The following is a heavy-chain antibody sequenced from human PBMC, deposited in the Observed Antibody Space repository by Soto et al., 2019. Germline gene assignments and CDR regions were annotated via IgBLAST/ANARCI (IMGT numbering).Heavy chain of an antibody. J-gene: IGHJ6*02. Sequence: QVQLVQSGAEVKKPGSSVKVSCKASGGTFSSYAISWVRQAPGQGLEWMGGIIPIFGTANYAQKFQGRVTITADESTSTADMELSSLRSEDTAVYYCARRGIAVAKDTYSYYGMDVWGQGTTVTVSS. CDR2: IIPIFGTA. CDR1: GGTFSSYA. D-gene: IGHD6-19*01. V-gene: IGHV1-69*01. CDR3: ARRGIAVAKDTYSYYGMDV.